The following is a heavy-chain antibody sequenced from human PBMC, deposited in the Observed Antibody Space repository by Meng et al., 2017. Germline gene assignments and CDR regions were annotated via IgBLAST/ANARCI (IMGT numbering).Heavy chain of an antibody. CDR3: ARSDWFDP. CDR1: GFTFRNYG. V-gene: IGHV3-74*01. J-gene: IGHJ5*02. Sequence: EVPLVEPGGGLVRAAGSWGPSGKTSGFTFRNYGMHWVPQAPGKGLVWVSRIKPDGTMTVYADSVKGRFTISRDNAKNTLYLQMNSLRSDDTAVYYCARSDWFDPWGQGTLVTVSS. CDR2: IKPDGTMT.